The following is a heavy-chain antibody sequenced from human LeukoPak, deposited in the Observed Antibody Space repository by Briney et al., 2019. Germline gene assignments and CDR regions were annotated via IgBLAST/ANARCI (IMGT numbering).Heavy chain of an antibody. J-gene: IGHJ5*02. Sequence: ASVKVSCKASGYTFTSYDINWVRQATGQGLEWMGWMNPNSGNTGYAQKFQGRVTMTRNTSISTAYMELSSLRSEDTAVYYCARANTYPYYDILTGYFWFDPRGQGTLVTVSS. D-gene: IGHD3-9*01. V-gene: IGHV1-8*01. CDR2: MNPNSGNT. CDR3: ARANTYPYYDILTGYFWFDP. CDR1: GYTFTSYD.